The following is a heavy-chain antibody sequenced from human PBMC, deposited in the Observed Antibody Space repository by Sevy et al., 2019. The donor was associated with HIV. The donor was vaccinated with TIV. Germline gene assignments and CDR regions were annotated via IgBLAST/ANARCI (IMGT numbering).Heavy chain of an antibody. CDR3: AREAPREPLDY. J-gene: IGHJ4*02. CDR2: IYHSGST. V-gene: IGHV4-38-2*02. Sequence: SETSLTCTVSGYSISSGYYWGWIRQPPGKGLEWIGSIYHSGSTYYNPSLKSRVTISVDTSKNQFSLKLSSVTAADTAVYYCAREAPREPLDYWGQGTLVTVSS. CDR1: GYSISSGYY.